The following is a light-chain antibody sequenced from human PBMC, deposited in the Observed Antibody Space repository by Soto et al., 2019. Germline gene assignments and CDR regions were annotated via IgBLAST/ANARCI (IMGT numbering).Light chain of an antibody. CDR3: CSYVHSNTLA. Sequence: QSALTQPASVSGSPGQSITISCTETSSDFGTYNLVSWYQQHPGKAPKLMIYEVTKRPSGVSNRFSGSQSGNTASLTISGLQAEDEADYYCCSYVHSNTLAFGGGTKLTVL. V-gene: IGLV2-23*02. CDR2: EVT. CDR1: SSDFGTYNL. J-gene: IGLJ3*02.